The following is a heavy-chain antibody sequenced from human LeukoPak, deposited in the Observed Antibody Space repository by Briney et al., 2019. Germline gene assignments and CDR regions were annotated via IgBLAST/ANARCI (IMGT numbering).Heavy chain of an antibody. CDR1: GFTFNNYA. J-gene: IGHJ6*02. Sequence: PGGSLRLSCTTSGFTFNNYAMSWVRQAPGKGLEWVSSISGGGDKTYHADSVKGRFTISRDNSKNTLYLQMNSLRAEDTAVYYCAKHIVGVNNAMDVWGQGTTVTVSS. CDR2: ISGGGDKT. CDR3: AKHIVGVNNAMDV. D-gene: IGHD1-26*01. V-gene: IGHV3-23*01.